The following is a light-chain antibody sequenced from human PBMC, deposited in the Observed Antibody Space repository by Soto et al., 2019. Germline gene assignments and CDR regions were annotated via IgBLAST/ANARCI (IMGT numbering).Light chain of an antibody. CDR1: SSDVGSYNL. J-gene: IGLJ1*01. CDR3: CSYVGNSAWV. CDR2: DGS. V-gene: IGLV2-23*01. Sequence: QSVLTQPASVSGSPGQSITISCTGTSSDVGSYNLVSWYQQHPGKAPKLLIYDGSKRPSGVSNRFSESKFGNTASLTISGLQAEDEADYYCCSYVGNSAWVFGSGTKVTVL.